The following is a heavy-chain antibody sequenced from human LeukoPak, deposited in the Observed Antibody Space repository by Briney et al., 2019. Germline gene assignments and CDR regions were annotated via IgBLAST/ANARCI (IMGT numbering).Heavy chain of an antibody. CDR1: GFTFSSHA. J-gene: IGHJ3*02. Sequence: GGPLRLSCAASGFTFSSHAMYWVRQAPGKGLEYVSAISSDGGSTYYADSVKGRFTISRDNSKNTLNLQMGSLRAEDMAVYYCVREGIAATGGSFDMWGQGTMVTVSS. D-gene: IGHD6-13*01. CDR2: ISSDGGST. CDR3: VREGIAATGGSFDM. V-gene: IGHV3-64*02.